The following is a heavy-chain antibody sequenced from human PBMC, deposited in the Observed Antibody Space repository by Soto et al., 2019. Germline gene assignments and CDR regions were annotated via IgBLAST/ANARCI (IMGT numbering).Heavy chain of an antibody. CDR2: IYHSGST. V-gene: IGHV4-4*02. CDR3: ATMGYCSSTSSYPRGWFDP. Sequence: SETLSLTCAVSGGSISSSNWWSWVRQPPGKGLEWIGEIYHSGSTNYNPSLKSRVTISVDKSKNQFSLKLSSVTAADTAVYYCATMGYCSSTSSYPRGWFDPWGQGTLVTVSS. J-gene: IGHJ5*02. D-gene: IGHD2-2*01. CDR1: GGSISSSNW.